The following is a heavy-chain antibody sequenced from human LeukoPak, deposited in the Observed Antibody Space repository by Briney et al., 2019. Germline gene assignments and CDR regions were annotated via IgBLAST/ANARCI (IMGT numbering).Heavy chain of an antibody. V-gene: IGHV3-7*01. D-gene: IGHD5-18*01. CDR3: ARDRIQLWSGIDF. CDR2: IKRDGSET. Sequence: KAGGSLRLSCAASGFSFSDYWMSWVRQAPGKGLEWVPNIKRDGSETYYVDSVKGRFTISRDNAKHSMYLQMNSLTDEDTAVYYCARDRIQLWSGIDFWGQGSLVTVSS. J-gene: IGHJ4*02. CDR1: GFSFSDYW.